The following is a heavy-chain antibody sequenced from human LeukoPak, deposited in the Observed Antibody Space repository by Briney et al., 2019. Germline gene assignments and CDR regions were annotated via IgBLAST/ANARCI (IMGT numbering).Heavy chain of an antibody. D-gene: IGHD5-12*01. CDR2: INWNGGST. CDR1: GFTLSSFS. V-gene: IGHV3-20*01. J-gene: IGHJ6*03. Sequence: QSGGSLRLSCEVSGFTLSSFSMSWVRQAPGKGLEWVSGINWNGGSTGYADSVKGRFTISRDNAKNSLYLQMNSLRAEDMALYHCARVRGYELGYCYMDVWGKGTTVTISS. CDR3: ARVRGYELGYCYMDV.